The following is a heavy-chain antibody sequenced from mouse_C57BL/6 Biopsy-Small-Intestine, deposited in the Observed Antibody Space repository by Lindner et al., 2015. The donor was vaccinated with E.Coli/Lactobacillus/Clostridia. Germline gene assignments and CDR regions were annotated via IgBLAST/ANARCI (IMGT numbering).Heavy chain of an antibody. CDR1: GYTFTGYY. D-gene: IGHD2-4*01. Sequence: SVKVSCKASGYTFTGYYMHWVRQAPGQGLEWMGWINPNSGGTNYAQKFQGRVTMTRDTSISTAYMELSRLRSDDTAVYYCARDRFPPDYDSTGTVIDPWGQGTLVTVSS. CDR2: INPNSGGT. V-gene: IGHV1-53*01. J-gene: IGHJ4*01. CDR3: ARDRFPPDYDSTGTVIDP.